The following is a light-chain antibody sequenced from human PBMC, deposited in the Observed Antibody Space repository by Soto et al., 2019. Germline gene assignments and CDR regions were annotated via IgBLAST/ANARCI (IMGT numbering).Light chain of an antibody. CDR3: QQYDSYPLT. CDR2: DVS. CDR1: QSISSW. Sequence: IQMTQSPSTLSASVGDRVTITCLASQSISSWLAWYQQKPGKAPKFLIYDVSTLESGVPSRFSGSGSGTEFTLTISSLQPEDFATYYCQQYDSYPLTCGGGTKVDIK. J-gene: IGKJ4*01. V-gene: IGKV1-5*01.